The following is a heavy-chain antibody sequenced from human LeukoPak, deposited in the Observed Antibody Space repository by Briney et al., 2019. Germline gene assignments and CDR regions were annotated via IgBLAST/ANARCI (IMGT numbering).Heavy chain of an antibody. D-gene: IGHD3-10*02. Sequence: GGSLRLSCAASGFSFSTYYMNWVRQAPGKGLEWLSSISGSSAYIFIADSVRGRFTISRDNTKKSLYLQMNSLRAEDTAVYYCAELGITMIGGVWGKGTTVTISS. V-gene: IGHV3-21*01. CDR3: AELGITMIGGV. CDR1: GFSFSTYY. J-gene: IGHJ6*04. CDR2: ISGSSAYI.